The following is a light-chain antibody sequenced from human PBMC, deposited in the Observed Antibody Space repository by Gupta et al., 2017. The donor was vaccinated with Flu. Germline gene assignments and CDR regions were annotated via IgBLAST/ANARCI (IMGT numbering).Light chain of an antibody. J-gene: IGKJ2*01. V-gene: IGKV3D-15*01. CDR2: GTS. Sequence: EILMTQSPATLSVSPGERATLSCRASQSVSINLAWYQQKPGQAPRLLIYGTSTRATGIPARFSGSGSGTEFTLTINSLQSEDFAVYYCQHYHNWPPHTFGQGTTLEIK. CDR1: QSVSIN. CDR3: QHYHNWPPHT.